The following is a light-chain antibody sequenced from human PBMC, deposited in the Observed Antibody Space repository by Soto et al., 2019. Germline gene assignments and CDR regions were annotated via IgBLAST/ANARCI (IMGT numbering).Light chain of an antibody. CDR3: ISYAGTNTLVL. CDR1: SSDIGGYNY. CDR2: DVN. V-gene: IGLV2-14*01. Sequence: QSVLTQPASVSGSPGQSITISCTGTSSDIGGYNYVSWFQQHPGKAPKLIIYDVNNRPSGVSNRFSGSKSGTTASLAISGLQAEDEAEYFCISYAGTNTLVLFGGGTKLTVL. J-gene: IGLJ2*01.